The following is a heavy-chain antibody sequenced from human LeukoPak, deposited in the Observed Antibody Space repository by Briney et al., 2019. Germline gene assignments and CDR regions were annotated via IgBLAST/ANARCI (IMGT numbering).Heavy chain of an antibody. CDR1: GYTFTYYY. CDR3: ARSPSGWYGDY. CDR2: INPNSGGT. Sequence: TSVKVSCKASGYTFTYYYMHWVRQAPGQGLEWMGRINPNSGGTSSARKFQGRVTVTRDTSISTVYMELSRLTSDDTAVHYCARSPSGWYGDYWGQGTLVTVSS. V-gene: IGHV1-2*06. D-gene: IGHD6-19*01. J-gene: IGHJ4*02.